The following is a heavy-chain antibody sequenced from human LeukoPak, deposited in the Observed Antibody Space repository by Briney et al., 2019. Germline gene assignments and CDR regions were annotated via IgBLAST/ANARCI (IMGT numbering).Heavy chain of an antibody. Sequence: PGGSLRLSCAASGFTFDDYAMHWVGKAPGKGLKWVSGISWNSGSIGYADSVKGRFTISRDNAKNSLYLQMNSLRAEDTALYYCAKDIQDSGSYYGMDVWGQGTRSPSP. CDR3: AKDIQDSGSYYGMDV. V-gene: IGHV3-9*01. D-gene: IGHD1-26*01. CDR1: GFTFDDYA. CDR2: ISWNSGSI. J-gene: IGHJ6*02.